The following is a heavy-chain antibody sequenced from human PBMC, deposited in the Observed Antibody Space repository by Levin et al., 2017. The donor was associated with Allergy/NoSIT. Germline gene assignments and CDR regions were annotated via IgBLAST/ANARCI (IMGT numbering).Heavy chain of an antibody. J-gene: IGHJ4*02. CDR2: IKQDGSEK. Sequence: GESLKISCAASGFTFSSYWMSWVRQAPGKGLEWVANIKQDGSEKYYVDSVKGRFTISRDNTKNSLYLQMNSLRAEDTAVYYCARDQAGFTYWGQGTLVTVSS. CDR3: ARDQAGFTY. V-gene: IGHV3-7*01. D-gene: IGHD6-25*01. CDR1: GFTFSSYW.